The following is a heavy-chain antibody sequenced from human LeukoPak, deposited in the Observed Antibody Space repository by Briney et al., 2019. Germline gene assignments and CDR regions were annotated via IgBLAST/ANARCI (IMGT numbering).Heavy chain of an antibody. Sequence: GGSLRLSCAASGFTFSSYSMNWVRQAPGKGLEGVSYISSSSSTIYYADSVKGRFTISRDNAKNSLYLQMNSLRAEDTAVYYCARESGPRNYDFWSGYYDYYYYYMDVWGKGTTVTVSS. CDR2: ISSSSSTI. CDR1: GFTFSSYS. D-gene: IGHD3-3*01. CDR3: ARESGPRNYDFWSGYYDYYYYYMDV. J-gene: IGHJ6*03. V-gene: IGHV3-48*01.